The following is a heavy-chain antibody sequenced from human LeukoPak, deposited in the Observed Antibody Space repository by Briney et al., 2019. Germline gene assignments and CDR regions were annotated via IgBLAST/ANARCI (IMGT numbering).Heavy chain of an antibody. Sequence: GGSLRLSCAASGFTFSNYAMSWVRQAPGKGLEWVSSISSSSNYIYYADSVKGRFTISRDNAKNSLYLQMNSLRAEDTAVYYCARQLYLYYGRDVWGQGTTVTVSS. CDR3: ARQLYLYYGRDV. V-gene: IGHV3-21*01. CDR2: ISSSSNYI. CDR1: GFTFSNYA. D-gene: IGHD2-15*01. J-gene: IGHJ6*02.